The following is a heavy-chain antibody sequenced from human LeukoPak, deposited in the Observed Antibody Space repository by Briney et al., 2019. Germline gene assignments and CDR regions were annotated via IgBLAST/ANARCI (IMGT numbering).Heavy chain of an antibody. V-gene: IGHV3-23*01. J-gene: IGHJ4*02. Sequence: PWGSLRLSCAASGFTFSSYAMSWVRQAPGKGLEWVSAISGSGGSTYYADPVKGRFTISRDNSKNTLYLQMNSLRAEDTAVYYCAKDGRYYDSSGLPPHDYWGQGTLVTVSS. CDR1: GFTFSSYA. CDR3: AKDGRYYDSSGLPPHDY. D-gene: IGHD3-22*01. CDR2: ISGSGGST.